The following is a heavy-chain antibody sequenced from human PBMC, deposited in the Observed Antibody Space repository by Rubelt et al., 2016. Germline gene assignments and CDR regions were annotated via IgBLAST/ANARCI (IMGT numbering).Heavy chain of an antibody. D-gene: IGHD6-19*01. CDR2: ISYDGTNK. CDR3: ASSSGWYFDY. V-gene: IGHV3-30*04. Sequence: QVQLVESGGGVVQPGRSLRLSCAASGFTFSSYAMHWVRQAPGKGLEWVAVISYDGTNKYYADSVKGRFTIARDNSKNTLYLQMNSLRAEETAVYYCASSSGWYFDYWGQGTLATVSS. CDR1: GFTFSSYA. J-gene: IGHJ4*02.